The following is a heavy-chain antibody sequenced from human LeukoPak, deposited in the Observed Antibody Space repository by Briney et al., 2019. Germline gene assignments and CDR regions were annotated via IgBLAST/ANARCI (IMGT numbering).Heavy chain of an antibody. V-gene: IGHV4-31*03. Sequence: SETLSLTCTVSGGSISSGGYYWSWIRQHPGKGLEWIGYIYYSGSTYYTPSLKSRVTISVDTSKNQFSLKLSSVTAADTAVYYCAREGAATCVSFDIWGQGTMVTVSS. D-gene: IGHD2-15*01. CDR3: AREGAATCVSFDI. J-gene: IGHJ3*02. CDR1: GGSISSGGYY. CDR2: IYYSGST.